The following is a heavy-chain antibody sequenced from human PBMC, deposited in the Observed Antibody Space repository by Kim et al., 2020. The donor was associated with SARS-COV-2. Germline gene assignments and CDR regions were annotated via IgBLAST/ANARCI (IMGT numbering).Heavy chain of an antibody. CDR3: ARDVQGIAVAGIPGHYYYGMDV. Sequence: ASVKVSCKASGYTFTSYGISWVRQAPGQGLEWMGWISAYNGNTNYAQKLQGRVTMTTDTSTSTAYMELRSLRSDDTAVYYCARDVQGIAVAGIPGHYYYGMDVWGQGTTVTVSS. CDR1: GYTFTSYG. V-gene: IGHV1-18*01. CDR2: ISAYNGNT. D-gene: IGHD6-19*01. J-gene: IGHJ6*02.